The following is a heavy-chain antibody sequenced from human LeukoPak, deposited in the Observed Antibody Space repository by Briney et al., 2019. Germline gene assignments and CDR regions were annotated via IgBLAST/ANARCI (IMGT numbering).Heavy chain of an antibody. CDR3: AKLGTLNYYDSSGNDY. D-gene: IGHD3-22*01. Sequence: GGSLRLSCAASGFTFSSYGMHWVRQAPGMGLEWVAVISYDGSNKYYADSVKGRFTISRDNSKNTLYLQMNSLRAEDTAVYYCAKLGTLNYYDSSGNDYWGQGTLVTVSS. J-gene: IGHJ4*02. CDR2: ISYDGSNK. V-gene: IGHV3-30*18. CDR1: GFTFSSYG.